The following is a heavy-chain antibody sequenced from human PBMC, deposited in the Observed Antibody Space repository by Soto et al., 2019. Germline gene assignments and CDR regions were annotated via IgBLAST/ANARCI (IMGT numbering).Heavy chain of an antibody. Sequence: QVQLVESGGDVVQPGRSLRLCCAASGFTFSDYGIHWVRQTPGKGLEWVAVISYDGTNKYYGDSVKGRFTISRDNSKSTLYLQMNSLRPDDTALYYCAKDLSDGDYTFDYWGQGTLVTVSS. D-gene: IGHD4-17*01. J-gene: IGHJ4*02. CDR1: GFTFSDYG. CDR3: AKDLSDGDYTFDY. V-gene: IGHV3-30*18. CDR2: ISYDGTNK.